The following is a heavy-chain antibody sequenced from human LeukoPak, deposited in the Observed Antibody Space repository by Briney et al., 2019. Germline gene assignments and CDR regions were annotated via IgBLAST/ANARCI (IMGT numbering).Heavy chain of an antibody. J-gene: IGHJ3*02. CDR3: ARDRWYSRNWNDAVDI. Sequence: ASVKVSCKTSGYSFTSYGISWARQAPGQGLEWMGWISAYNGNTNYAQKVQGRVTMTTDTSTSTAYMELRSLGSDDTAVYYCARDRWYSRNWNDAVDIWGQGTMVTVSS. CDR2: ISAYNGNT. CDR1: GYSFTSYG. D-gene: IGHD6-13*01. V-gene: IGHV1-18*01.